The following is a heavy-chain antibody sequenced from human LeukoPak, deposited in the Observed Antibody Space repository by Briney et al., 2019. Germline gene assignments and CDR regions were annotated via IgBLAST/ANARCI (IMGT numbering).Heavy chain of an antibody. CDR1: GYTFTGYY. J-gene: IGHJ4*02. CDR3: ARVPYYYGSGIFDY. D-gene: IGHD3-10*01. CDR2: INPNSGGT. V-gene: IGHV1-2*06. Sequence: GASVEVSCKASGYTFTGYYMHWVRQAPGQGLEWMGRINPNSGGTNYAQKFQGRVTMTRDTSISTAYMELSRLRSDDTAVYYCARVPYYYGSGIFDYWGQGTLVTVSS.